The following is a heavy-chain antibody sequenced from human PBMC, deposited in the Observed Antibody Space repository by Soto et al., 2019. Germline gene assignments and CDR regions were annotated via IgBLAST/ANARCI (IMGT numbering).Heavy chain of an antibody. Sequence: GGSLRLSCAASGFTFSSYSMNWVRQAPGKGLEWVSSISSSSSYIYYADSVKGRFTISRDNARNSLYLQMNSLRAEDTAVYYCARSEYSGYDGAFGIWGQGTMVTVSS. V-gene: IGHV3-21*01. CDR3: ARSEYSGYDGAFGI. D-gene: IGHD5-12*01. J-gene: IGHJ3*02. CDR1: GFTFSSYS. CDR2: ISSSSSYI.